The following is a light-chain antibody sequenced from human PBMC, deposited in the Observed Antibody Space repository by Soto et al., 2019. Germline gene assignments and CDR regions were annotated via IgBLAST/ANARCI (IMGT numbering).Light chain of an antibody. CDR2: GAS. J-gene: IGKJ5*01. CDR3: QQYTGPPTT. Sequence: PDTLSLSPGERATLSCRASQTVSSNYLAWCQQRPGQAPRLLIYGASTGAAGIPDRFSGSGSGTDFTLTITRLEPEDSAVYFCQQYTGPPTTFGQGTRREIK. CDR1: QTVSSNY. V-gene: IGKV3-20*01.